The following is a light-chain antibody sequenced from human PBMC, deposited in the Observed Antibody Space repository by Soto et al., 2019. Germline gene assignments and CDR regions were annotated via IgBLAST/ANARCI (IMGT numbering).Light chain of an antibody. CDR1: SSDIGAYNY. Sequence: QSALTQPASVSGSPGQSITVSCTGTSSDIGAYNYVSWYRQHPGKAPKLMIYEVINRPSGVSNRFSGSKSGNTASLTISGLQPEDEADYYCSSYTSSSTTPYVFGTATKLTVL. J-gene: IGLJ1*01. V-gene: IGLV2-14*01. CDR2: EVI. CDR3: SSYTSSSTTPYV.